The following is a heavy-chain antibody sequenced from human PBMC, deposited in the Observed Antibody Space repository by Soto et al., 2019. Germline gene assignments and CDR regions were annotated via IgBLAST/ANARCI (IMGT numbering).Heavy chain of an antibody. Sequence: SGPALGNPTQSLTLTCPFSGFSLSTSGVGVGWIRQPPGKALEWLALIYWNDDKRYSPSLKSRLTITKDTSKNQVVLTMTNMDPVDTATYYCARHYYYDSSGYYPFDYWGQGTLVTVSS. J-gene: IGHJ4*02. D-gene: IGHD3-22*01. CDR2: IYWNDDK. CDR3: ARHYYYDSSGYYPFDY. V-gene: IGHV2-5*01. CDR1: GFSLSTSGVG.